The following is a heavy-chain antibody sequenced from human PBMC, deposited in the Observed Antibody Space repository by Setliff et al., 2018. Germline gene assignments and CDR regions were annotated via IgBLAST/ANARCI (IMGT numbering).Heavy chain of an antibody. Sequence: SETLSLTCTVSGYSISSGYIWGWIRQPPGKGLEWVGNIGHTESINYNPSLKSRLTISRDTSKNQVSLKLNSVTATDTAVYYCARDLGHGGDSDYWGQGIQVTVSS. CDR1: GYSISSGYI. CDR2: IGHTESI. V-gene: IGHV4-38-2*02. D-gene: IGHD2-21*02. CDR3: ARDLGHGGDSDY. J-gene: IGHJ4*02.